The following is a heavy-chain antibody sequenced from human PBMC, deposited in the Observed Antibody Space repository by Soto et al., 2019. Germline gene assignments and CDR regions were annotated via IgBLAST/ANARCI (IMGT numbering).Heavy chain of an antibody. V-gene: IGHV1-3*01. CDR3: ARVQQQLGWFDP. Sequence: KFRGRVTITRDTSASTAYMELSSLRSEDTAVYYCARVQQQLGWFDPWGQGTLVTVSS. D-gene: IGHD6-13*01. J-gene: IGHJ5*02.